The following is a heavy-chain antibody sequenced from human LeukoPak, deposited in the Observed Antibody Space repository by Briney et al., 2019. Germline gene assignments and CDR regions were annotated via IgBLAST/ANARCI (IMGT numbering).Heavy chain of an antibody. D-gene: IGHD6-19*01. J-gene: IGHJ2*01. CDR1: GFTFSSYG. CDR2: IWYDGSNK. CDR3: ARDTYSSGWYGLGYFDL. Sequence: GGSLRLSCAASGFTFSSYGMHRVRQAPGKGLEWVAVIWYDGSNKYYADSVKGRFTISRDNSKNTLYLQMNSLRAEDTAVYYCARDTYSSGWYGLGYFDLWGRGTLVTVSS. V-gene: IGHV3-33*01.